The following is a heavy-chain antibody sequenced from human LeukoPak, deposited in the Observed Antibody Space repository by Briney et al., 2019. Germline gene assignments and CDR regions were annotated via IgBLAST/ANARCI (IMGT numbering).Heavy chain of an antibody. V-gene: IGHV3-30*04. Sequence: PGGSLTLSCAPSGFTFNNYAIQWVRQARGKGLEWVAVISYDGSKKYYADAVRGRFTISRDNSNYTLFLHMNSLRAEDTAVYYCAKGRGRTSSYFDYWGQGTLVTVSS. CDR2: ISYDGSKK. D-gene: IGHD1-1*01. J-gene: IGHJ4*02. CDR1: GFTFNNYA. CDR3: AKGRGRTSSYFDY.